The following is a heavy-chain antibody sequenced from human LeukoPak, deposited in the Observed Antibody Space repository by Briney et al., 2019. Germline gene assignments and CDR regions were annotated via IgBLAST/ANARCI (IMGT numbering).Heavy chain of an antibody. CDR2: INPDGRDT. J-gene: IGHJ1*01. D-gene: IGHD2-21*02. CDR1: GFTFSTYD. CDR3: TSWGDTTAEYFQR. V-gene: IGHV3-7*01. Sequence: PGGSLRLSCAASGFTFSTYDMNWVRQAPGKGLEWVAHINPDGRDTYYVDSVKGRFTISRDNAQNSMYLQMNSLRVEDTAVYYCTSWGDTTAEYFQRWGQGTLVTVPS.